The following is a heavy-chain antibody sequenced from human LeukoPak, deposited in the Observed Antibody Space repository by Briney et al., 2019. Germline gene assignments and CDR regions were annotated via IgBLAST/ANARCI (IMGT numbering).Heavy chain of an antibody. CDR2: ISGSGGRT. Sequence: GGSLRLSCAASGFTFSSYAMSWVRQAPGKGLEWVSAISGSGGRTYYADSVKGRFTISRDNSKNTLYLQMNSFRAEDTAVYYCALQGGDARLTLLQGVVIHNFDYWGQGTLVTVSS. V-gene: IGHV3-23*01. D-gene: IGHD3-3*01. CDR3: ALQGGDARLTLLQGVVIHNFDY. J-gene: IGHJ4*02. CDR1: GFTFSSYA.